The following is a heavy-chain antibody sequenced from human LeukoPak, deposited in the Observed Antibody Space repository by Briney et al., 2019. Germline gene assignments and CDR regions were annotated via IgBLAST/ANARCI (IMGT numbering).Heavy chain of an antibody. CDR1: GYTFTSYG. CDR2: ISAYNGNT. V-gene: IGHV1-18*01. J-gene: IGHJ6*02. Sequence: ASVKVSCKASGYTFTSYGISWVRQAPGQGLEWMGWISAYNGNTNYAQKLQGRVTMTTDTSTSTAYMVLRSLRSDDTAVYYCAREGSSGWYRTSYYYYGMDVWGQGTTVTVSS. D-gene: IGHD6-19*01. CDR3: AREGSSGWYRTSYYYYGMDV.